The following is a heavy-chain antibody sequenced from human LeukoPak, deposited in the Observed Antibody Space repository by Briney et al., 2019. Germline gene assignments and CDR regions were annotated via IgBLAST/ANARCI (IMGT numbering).Heavy chain of an antibody. J-gene: IGHJ5*02. CDR2: ISSSGSTI. CDR1: GFTFSSYE. V-gene: IGHV3-48*03. CDR3: AKDPYVLRYFEFS. Sequence: GGSLRLSCAASGFTFSSYEMNWVRQAPGKGLEWVSYISSSGSTIYYADSVKGRFTVSRDNSKNTLYLQMNSLRAEDTAVYYCAKDPYVLRYFEFSWGQGTLATVSS. D-gene: IGHD3-9*01.